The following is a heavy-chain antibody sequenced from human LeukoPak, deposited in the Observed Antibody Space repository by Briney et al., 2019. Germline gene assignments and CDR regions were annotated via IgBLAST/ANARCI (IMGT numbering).Heavy chain of an antibody. D-gene: IGHD1-1*01. V-gene: IGHV3-30*02. CDR2: IRNDGSNN. J-gene: IGHJ4*02. CDR1: GFTFSHHG. Sequence: GGSLRLSCAASGFTFSHHGMHWVRQAPGKGLEWVAFIRNDGSNNYYADSMKGRFTISRDNSKNSVYLQMYSLIVDDTSIYFSVRDYNCGFDYWGQGTVVTVSS. CDR3: VRDYNCGFDY.